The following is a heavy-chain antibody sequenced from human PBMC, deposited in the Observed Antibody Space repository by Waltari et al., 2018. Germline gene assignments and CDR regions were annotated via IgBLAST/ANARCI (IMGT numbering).Heavy chain of an antibody. D-gene: IGHD3-10*01. J-gene: IGHJ3*02. Sequence: EVQLVESGGGLVQPGRSLRLSCTASGFTFGDYAMSWVRPAPGQGLEWVGFIRSKAYGGTTEYAASVKGRFTISRDDSKSIAYLQMNSLKTEDTAVYYCTRELWFGELLGIAFDIWGQGTMVTVSS. CDR2: IRSKAYGGTT. V-gene: IGHV3-49*04. CDR3: TRELWFGELLGIAFDI. CDR1: GFTFGDYA.